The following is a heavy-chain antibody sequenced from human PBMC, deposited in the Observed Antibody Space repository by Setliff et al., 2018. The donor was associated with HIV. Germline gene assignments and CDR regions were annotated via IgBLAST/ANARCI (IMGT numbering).Heavy chain of an antibody. D-gene: IGHD2-15*01. V-gene: IGHV1-69*06. Sequence: EASVKVSCKAPGGTFSGYAFSWVRQAPGQGFEWMGGSIPVFGTWNYAQKFLGRATITADKSTTTSYMELTSLRSEDTAVYFCARDSHCSGPSCYSGGQFLDYWGQGTLVTVSS. J-gene: IGHJ4*02. CDR3: ARDSHCSGPSCYSGGQFLDY. CDR1: GGTFSGYA. CDR2: SIPVFGTW.